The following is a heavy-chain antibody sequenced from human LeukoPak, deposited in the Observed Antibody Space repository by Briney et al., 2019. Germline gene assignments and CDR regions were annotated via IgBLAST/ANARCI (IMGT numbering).Heavy chain of an antibody. Sequence: SGGSLRLSCAASGSSFSNYAMSWVRQAPGKGLEWVSGISGGTGTPFYADSVKGRFTISRDNSKNTLYLQMSSLRGEDTAVYYCAKRRTTVITMDYFDYWGQGTLVTVSS. J-gene: IGHJ4*02. V-gene: IGHV3-23*01. D-gene: IGHD4-17*01. CDR2: ISGGTGTP. CDR3: AKRRTTVITMDYFDY. CDR1: GSSFSNYA.